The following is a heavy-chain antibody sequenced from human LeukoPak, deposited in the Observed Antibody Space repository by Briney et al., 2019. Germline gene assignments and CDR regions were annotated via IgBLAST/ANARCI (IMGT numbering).Heavy chain of an antibody. CDR3: AREGAVAGWDYYGMDV. J-gene: IGHJ6*02. V-gene: IGHV3-48*02. Sequence: GGSLRLSCAASGFTFSSYSMNWVRQAPGKGLEWVSYISSSSSTIYYADSAKGRFTISRDNAENSLYLQMNSLRDEDTAVYYCAREGAVAGWDYYGMDVWGQGTTVTVSS. D-gene: IGHD6-19*01. CDR2: ISSSSSTI. CDR1: GFTFSSYS.